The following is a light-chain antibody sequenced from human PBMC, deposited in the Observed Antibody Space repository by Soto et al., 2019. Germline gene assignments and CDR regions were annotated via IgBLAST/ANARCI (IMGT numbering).Light chain of an antibody. Sequence: EFVLTQSPGTLSLSPGERATLSCRASQTVRNNYLAWYQQKPGQAPRLLIYDASSRATGIPNRFSGGGSGTDFTLTINRLEPEDFAVYYCQQYGSSETFGQGTKLEIK. CDR3: QQYGSSET. V-gene: IGKV3-20*01. CDR1: QTVRNNY. J-gene: IGKJ2*01. CDR2: DAS.